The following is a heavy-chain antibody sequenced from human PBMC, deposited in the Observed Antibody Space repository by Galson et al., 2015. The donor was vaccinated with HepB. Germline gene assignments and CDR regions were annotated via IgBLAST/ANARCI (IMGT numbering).Heavy chain of an antibody. V-gene: IGHV3-30*18. D-gene: IGHD6-19*01. CDR1: GFTFSSYG. CDR3: AKDPRPYSSGWYGLDY. Sequence: SLRLSCAASGFTFSSYGMHWVRQAPGKGLEWVAVISYDGSNKYYADSVKGRFTISRDNSKNTLYLQMNSLRAEDTAVYYCAKDPRPYSSGWYGLDYWGQGTLVTISS. J-gene: IGHJ4*02. CDR2: ISYDGSNK.